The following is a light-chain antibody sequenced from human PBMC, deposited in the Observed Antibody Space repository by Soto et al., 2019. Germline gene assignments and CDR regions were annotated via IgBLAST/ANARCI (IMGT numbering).Light chain of an antibody. J-gene: IGKJ2*01. V-gene: IGKV1-12*01. CDR2: AAS. CDR3: LQSNSFPHT. Sequence: DIQMTQSPSSVSASVGDRVTITCRASQHIISWLAWYQQKPGKAPQLLIYAASSLQSGVPSRFSGSGSGTDFTLTISSLQPEDFATYYCLQSNSFPHTFGQGTKLEIK. CDR1: QHIISW.